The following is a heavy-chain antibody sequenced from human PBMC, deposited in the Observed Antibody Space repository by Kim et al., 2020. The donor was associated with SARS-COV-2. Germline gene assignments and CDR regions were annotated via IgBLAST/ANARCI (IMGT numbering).Heavy chain of an antibody. V-gene: IGHV4-34*01. D-gene: IGHD4-17*01. Sequence: ASLKSRVTIAVDTSKTQFSLKLSSVTAADAAVYYCARGGRYYGDYASDYWGQGTRVTVSS. J-gene: IGHJ4*02. CDR3: ARGGRYYGDYASDY.